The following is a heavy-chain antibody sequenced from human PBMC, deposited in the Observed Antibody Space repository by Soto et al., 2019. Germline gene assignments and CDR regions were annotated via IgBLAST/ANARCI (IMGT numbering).Heavy chain of an antibody. V-gene: IGHV3-53*01. CDR1: GFTVSSNY. CDR2: IYSGGST. D-gene: IGHD3-10*01. CDR3: ARAPYGSGFDY. Sequence: ESLRLSCAASGFTVSSNYMSWVRQAPGKGLEWVSVIYSGGSTYYADSVKGRFTISRDNSKNTLYLQMNSLRAEDTAVYYCARAPYGSGFDYWGQGTLVTVSS. J-gene: IGHJ4*02.